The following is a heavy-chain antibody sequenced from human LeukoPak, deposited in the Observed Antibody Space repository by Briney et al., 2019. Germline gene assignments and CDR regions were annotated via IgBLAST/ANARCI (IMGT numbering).Heavy chain of an antibody. D-gene: IGHD6-13*01. CDR1: GGSISSYY. J-gene: IGHJ4*02. V-gene: IGHV4-59*01. Sequence: KASETLSLTCTVSGGSISSYYWSWIRQPPGKGLEWIGYIYYSGSTNYNPSLKSRATISVDTSKNQFSLKLSSVTAADTAVYYCARVFAAGIDYWGQGTLVTVSS. CDR2: IYYSGST. CDR3: ARVFAAGIDY.